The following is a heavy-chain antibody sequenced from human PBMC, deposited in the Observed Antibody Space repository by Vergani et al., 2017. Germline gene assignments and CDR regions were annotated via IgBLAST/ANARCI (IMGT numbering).Heavy chain of an antibody. CDR3: ARSGTRDSSWYYYYYGMDV. J-gene: IGHJ6*02. CDR1: GGSISSYY. V-gene: IGHV4-59*12. CDR2: IYYSGST. Sequence: QVQLQESGPGLVKPSETLSLTCTVSGGSISSYYWSWIRQPPGQGLGWIGYIYYSGSTNYNPSLKSRVTISVDTSKNQFSLELSSVTAADTAVYYCARSGTRDSSWYYYYYGMDVWGQGTTVTVSS. D-gene: IGHD6-13*01.